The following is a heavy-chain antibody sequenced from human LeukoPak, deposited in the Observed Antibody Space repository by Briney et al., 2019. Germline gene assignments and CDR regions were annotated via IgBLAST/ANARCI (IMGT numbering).Heavy chain of an antibody. V-gene: IGHV3-74*01. CDR2: INSDGST. J-gene: IGHJ4*02. CDR3: ARVERWYSIDY. Sequence: GGSLRLSCAASGFTFSSYEMNWVRQAPGKGLVWVSRINSDGSTRYADSVKGRFTISRDNAKNTLYLQMNSLRAEDTAVYYCARVERWYSIDYWGQGTLVTVSS. D-gene: IGHD6-13*01. CDR1: GFTFSSYE.